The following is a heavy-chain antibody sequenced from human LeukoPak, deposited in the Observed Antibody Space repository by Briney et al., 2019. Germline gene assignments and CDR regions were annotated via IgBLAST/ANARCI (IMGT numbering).Heavy chain of an antibody. CDR2: IKQDGSEK. V-gene: IGHV3-7*03. J-gene: IGHJ4*02. CDR3: ARDRWFGEFDY. CDR1: GFTFSSYW. Sequence: GGSLRLSCAASGFTFSSYWMSWVRQAPGKGLECVANIKQDGSEKYYVDSVKGRFTISRDNAKNSLYLQMNSLRAEDTAVYYCARDRWFGEFDYWGQGTLVTVSS. D-gene: IGHD3-10*01.